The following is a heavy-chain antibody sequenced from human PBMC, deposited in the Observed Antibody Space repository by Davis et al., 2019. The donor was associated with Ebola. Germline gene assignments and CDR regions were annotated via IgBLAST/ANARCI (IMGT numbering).Heavy chain of an antibody. Sequence: GGSLRLSCADSGFTFSNFGMHWVRQPPGKGLEWVAVISYDGSNKYYADSVKGRFTISRDNSKNTLYLQMNGLRVEDTAIYYCAKDTTNIWFDIWGQGTMVTVSS. CDR2: ISYDGSNK. J-gene: IGHJ3*02. CDR1: GFTFSNFG. D-gene: IGHD1-26*01. V-gene: IGHV3-30*18. CDR3: AKDTTNIWFDI.